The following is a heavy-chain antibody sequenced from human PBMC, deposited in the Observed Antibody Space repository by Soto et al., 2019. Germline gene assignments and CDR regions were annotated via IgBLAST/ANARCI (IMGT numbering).Heavy chain of an antibody. CDR1: GGTFSSYA. Sequence: QVQLVQSGAEVKKPGSSVKVSCKASGGTFSSYAFSWVRQAPGQGLEWMGGIIRIFHTSTYAQNFQGRVTITVDESTSTAYMELINLRSDDTAVYYCVHRRDGYNSAFFDYWGQGTLVTVSS. J-gene: IGHJ4*02. D-gene: IGHD5-12*01. CDR3: VHRRDGYNSAFFDY. CDR2: IIRIFHTS. V-gene: IGHV1-69*01.